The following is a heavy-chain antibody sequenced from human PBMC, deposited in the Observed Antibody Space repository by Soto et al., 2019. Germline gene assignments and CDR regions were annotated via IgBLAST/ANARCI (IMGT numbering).Heavy chain of an antibody. J-gene: IGHJ5*02. D-gene: IGHD5-18*01. CDR2: MNPNSGNT. V-gene: IGHV1-8*01. CDR1: GYTFTSYN. CDR3: ARGRGTAMVTSAFDL. Sequence: AASVKVSCKASGYTFTSYNINWVRQATGQGLEWMGWMNPNSGNTGYAQKFQGRVTMTRNTSISTAYMELSSLRSEDTAVYYCARGRGTAMVTSAFDLWGQGTLVTVSS.